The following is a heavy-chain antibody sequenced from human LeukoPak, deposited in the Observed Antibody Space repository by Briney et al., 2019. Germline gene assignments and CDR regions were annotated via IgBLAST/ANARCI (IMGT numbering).Heavy chain of an antibody. Sequence: SETLSLTCAVYGGSFSGYYWSWIRQPPGKGLEWIGEINHSGSTNYNPSLKSRVTISVDTSKNQFSLKLSSVTAADTAVYYCASFDYSNYFYYGMDVWGQGTTVTVSS. CDR3: ASFDYSNYFYYGMDV. CDR2: INHSGST. D-gene: IGHD4-4*01. CDR1: GGSFSGYY. J-gene: IGHJ6*02. V-gene: IGHV4-34*01.